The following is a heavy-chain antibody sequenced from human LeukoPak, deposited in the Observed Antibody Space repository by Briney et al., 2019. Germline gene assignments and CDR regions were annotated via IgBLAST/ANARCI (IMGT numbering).Heavy chain of an antibody. Sequence: ASVKVSCKVSGYTLTDLSMHWVRQVPGKGLEWMGGFDPEDAETIYAQNFQGRVTMTEDTSTDTAYMELRSLRSEDTAVYYCATAPRLSGWDFDYWGQGTLVTVSS. V-gene: IGHV1-24*01. CDR2: FDPEDAET. J-gene: IGHJ4*02. D-gene: IGHD6-19*01. CDR3: ATAPRLSGWDFDY. CDR1: GYTLTDLS.